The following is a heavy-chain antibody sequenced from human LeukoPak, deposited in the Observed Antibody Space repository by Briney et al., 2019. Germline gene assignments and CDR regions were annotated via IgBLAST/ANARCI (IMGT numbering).Heavy chain of an antibody. CDR2: ISWNSGSI. V-gene: IGHV3-9*01. Sequence: GGSLRLSCAASGFTFDDYGMSWVRQAPGKGLEWVSGISWNSGSIGYADSVKGRFTISRDNAKNSLYLQMNSLRAEDTALYYCATTPMTGGGGSYWGQGTLVTVSS. CDR1: GFTFDDYG. J-gene: IGHJ4*02. CDR3: ATTPMTGGGGSY. D-gene: IGHD2-8*02.